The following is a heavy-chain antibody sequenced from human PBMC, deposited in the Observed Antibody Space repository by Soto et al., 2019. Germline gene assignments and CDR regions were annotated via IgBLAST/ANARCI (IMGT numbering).Heavy chain of an antibody. Sequence: GGSLRLSCAASGFTFSSYSMNWVRQAPGKGLEWVSYISSSSSTIYYADSVKGRFTISRDNAKNSLYLQMNSLRDEDTAVYYCARERYYYDGDYWFDPWGQGTLVTVSS. V-gene: IGHV3-48*02. CDR3: ARERYYYDGDYWFDP. CDR1: GFTFSSYS. CDR2: ISSSSSTI. D-gene: IGHD3-22*01. J-gene: IGHJ5*02.